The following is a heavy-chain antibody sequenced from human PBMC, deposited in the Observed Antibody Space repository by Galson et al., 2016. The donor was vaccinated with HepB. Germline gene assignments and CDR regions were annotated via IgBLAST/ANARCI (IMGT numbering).Heavy chain of an antibody. D-gene: IGHD3-22*01. CDR3: ASSGYHPTRGYFDY. CDR1: GFTFSTYA. Sequence: SLRLSCAASGFTFSTYAMSWVRQAPGKGLEWVSAVSGSGLSTYYADSVKGRFTISRDNSKNTLSLQVNSLRADDTAVYYCASSGYHPTRGYFDYWGQGTLVTVSS. J-gene: IGHJ4*02. V-gene: IGHV3-23*01. CDR2: VSGSGLST.